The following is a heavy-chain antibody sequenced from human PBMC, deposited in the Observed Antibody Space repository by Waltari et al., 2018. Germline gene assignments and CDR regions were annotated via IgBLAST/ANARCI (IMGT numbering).Heavy chain of an antibody. J-gene: IGHJ6*02. Sequence: QVQLVQSGAEVKKPGASVKVSCKASGYNFIDYYLHWVRQAPGQGLEWMGRINPKSGGKNFAQKVQDRVTMTGDTSISTAYMELTSLTSDDTAVYFCARGQYSTLYDMDVWGQGTTVTVSS. CDR2: INPKSGGK. V-gene: IGHV1-2*06. CDR1: GYNFIDYY. D-gene: IGHD2-15*01. CDR3: ARGQYSTLYDMDV.